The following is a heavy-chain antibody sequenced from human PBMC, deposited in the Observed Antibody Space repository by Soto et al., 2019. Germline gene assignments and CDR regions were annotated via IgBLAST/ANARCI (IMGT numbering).Heavy chain of an antibody. V-gene: IGHV4-31*01. D-gene: IGHD3-16*01. J-gene: IGHJ5*02. CDR1: GGSISSGDYY. CDR3: AGWGSGTRQGFYP. Sequence: QVQLQESGPGLVKPSQTLSLTCTVSGGSISSGDYYWSWIRQHPGKGLEWIGYIYYSGSTYYNPSLKSLVTIAVDTYKNQFSLRLSSVTAADTAVYNCAGWGSGTRQGFYPCGQGTLVTVSS. CDR2: IYYSGST.